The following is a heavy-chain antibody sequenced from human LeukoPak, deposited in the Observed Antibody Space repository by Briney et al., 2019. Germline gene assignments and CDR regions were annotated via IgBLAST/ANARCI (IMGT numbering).Heavy chain of an antibody. CDR2: ICGSGGST. Sequence: GGSLRLSCAASGFTFSSYAMSWVRQAPGKGLEWVSAICGSGGSTYYADSVKGRFTISRDNSKNTLYLQMNSLRAEDTAVYYCAKAPGINSGYDPDAEYFQHWGQGTLVTVSS. CDR3: AKAPGINSGYDPDAEYFQH. D-gene: IGHD5-12*01. V-gene: IGHV3-23*01. CDR1: GFTFSSYA. J-gene: IGHJ1*01.